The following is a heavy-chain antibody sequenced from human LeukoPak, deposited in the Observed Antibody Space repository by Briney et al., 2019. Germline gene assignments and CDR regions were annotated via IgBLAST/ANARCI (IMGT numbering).Heavy chain of an antibody. Sequence: SETLSLTCAVYVESFSVYYWSWIPHPPGRGLECIGEINHRGKTKYNPSLQSRVTISVDTSKNQFSMKLSSVTAADTAVYDCARDRGYYYDNSGRKRTDYWGQGTLVTVSS. D-gene: IGHD3-22*01. CDR2: INHRGKT. V-gene: IGHV4-34*01. CDR3: ARDRGYYYDNSGRKRTDY. J-gene: IGHJ4*02. CDR1: VESFSVYY.